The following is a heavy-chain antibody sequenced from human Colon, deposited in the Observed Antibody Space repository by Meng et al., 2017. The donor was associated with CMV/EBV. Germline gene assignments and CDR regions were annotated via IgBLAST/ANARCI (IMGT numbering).Heavy chain of an antibody. CDR3: VRAPGNYLSPYYFDF. Sequence: GESLKISCAASGFIFTSYTMIWVRQAPGKGLEWVSSVSTSGRDIVYADSVRGRFTLSRDNAKRSVSLQMDSLRAEDTAVYFCVRAPGNYLSPYYFDFWGQGTLVTVSS. CDR2: VSTSGRDI. V-gene: IGHV3-21*01. J-gene: IGHJ4*02. D-gene: IGHD1-14*01. CDR1: GFIFTSYT.